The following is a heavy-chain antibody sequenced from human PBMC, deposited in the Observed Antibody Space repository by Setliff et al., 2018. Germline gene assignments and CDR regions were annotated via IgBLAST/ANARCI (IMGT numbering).Heavy chain of an antibody. D-gene: IGHD3-22*01. CDR2: ISANNGYM. J-gene: IGHJ6*03. CDR3: VREGVDSRSSTDYRYYMDV. CDR1: GYTFTSYG. Sequence: ASVKVSCKASGYTFTSYGISWLRQAPGQGLEWMGWISANNGYMVFAQNLQGRIIMTTDTSTSTAYMELKSLRPDDTAVYYCVREGVDSRSSTDYRYYMDVWGKGTTVTVSS. V-gene: IGHV1-18*01.